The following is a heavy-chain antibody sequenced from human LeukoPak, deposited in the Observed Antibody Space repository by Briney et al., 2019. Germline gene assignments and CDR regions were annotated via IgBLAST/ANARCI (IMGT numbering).Heavy chain of an antibody. J-gene: IGHJ6*02. Sequence: SETLSLICTVSGGSISSYYWSWIRQPAGKGLEWIGRIYTSGSTNYNPSLKSRVTMSVDTSKNQFSLKLSSVTAADTAVYYCARAPGYCSSTSCVYYYGMDVWGQGTTVTVSS. CDR2: IYTSGST. CDR1: GGSISSYY. CDR3: ARAPGYCSSTSCVYYYGMDV. V-gene: IGHV4-4*07. D-gene: IGHD2-2*01.